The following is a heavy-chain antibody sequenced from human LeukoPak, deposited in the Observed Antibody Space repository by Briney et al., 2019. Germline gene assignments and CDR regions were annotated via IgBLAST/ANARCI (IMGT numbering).Heavy chain of an antibody. CDR3: ARGLDCSSTSCYTSYYYYYMDV. Sequence: GASVKVSCKASGGTFSSYAISWVRQAPGQGLEWMGGIIPIFGTANYAQKFQGRVTITTDESTSTAYMELSSLRSEDTAMYYCARGLDCSSTSCYTSYYYYYMDVWGKGTTVTVSS. CDR2: IIPIFGTA. CDR1: GGTFSSYA. D-gene: IGHD2-2*02. V-gene: IGHV1-69*05. J-gene: IGHJ6*03.